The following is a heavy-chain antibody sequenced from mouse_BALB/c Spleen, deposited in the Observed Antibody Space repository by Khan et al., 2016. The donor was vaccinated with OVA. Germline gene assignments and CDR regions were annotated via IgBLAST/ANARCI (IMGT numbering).Heavy chain of an antibody. CDR1: GFSLTSYG. CDR3: ARLEDI. Sequence: QVQLQESGPGLVAPSPSLSITCTVSGFSLTSYGVHWVRQPPGQGLEWLGVIWPGGSTTYNSALMSSLSISKDNSSSQASLKMNSLQTDDTSMYYWARLEDIWGQGTTLTVSS. J-gene: IGHJ2*01. V-gene: IGHV2-9*02. CDR2: IWPGGST. D-gene: IGHD1-3*01.